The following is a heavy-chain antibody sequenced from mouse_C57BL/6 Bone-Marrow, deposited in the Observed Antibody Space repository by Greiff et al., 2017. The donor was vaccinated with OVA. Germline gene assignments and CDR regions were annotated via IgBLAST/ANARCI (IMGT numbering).Heavy chain of an antibody. Sequence: QVQLKQPGAELVKPGASVKLSCKASGYTFTSYWMHWVKQRPGQGLEWIGMIHPNSGSTNYNEKFKSKATLTVDKSSSTAYMQLSSLTSEDSAVYYCARSNWDGFAYWGQGTLVTVSA. CDR2: IHPNSGST. V-gene: IGHV1-64*01. D-gene: IGHD4-1*01. CDR1: GYTFTSYW. CDR3: ARSNWDGFAY. J-gene: IGHJ3*01.